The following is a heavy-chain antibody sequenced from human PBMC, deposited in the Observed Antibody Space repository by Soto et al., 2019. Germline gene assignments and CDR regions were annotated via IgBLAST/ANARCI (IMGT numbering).Heavy chain of an antibody. D-gene: IGHD3-22*01. J-gene: IGHJ4*02. CDR2: ISGSGGST. CDR1: GCTFSSYA. CDR3: AKRPLMIVVVPSFDY. V-gene: IGHV3-23*01. Sequence: GGSLRLSCAASGCTFSSYAMTWVRQAPGKGLEWVSAISGSGGSTYYADSVKGRFTISRDNSKNTLYLQMNSLRAEDTAVYYCAKRPLMIVVVPSFDYWGQGTLVTVSS.